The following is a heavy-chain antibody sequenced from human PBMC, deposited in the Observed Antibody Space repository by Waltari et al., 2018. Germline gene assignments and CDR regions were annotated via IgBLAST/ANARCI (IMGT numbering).Heavy chain of an antibody. V-gene: IGHV2-70*15. D-gene: IGHD2-2*01. CDR3: ARLIVVVPAATSYYYYGMDV. Sequence: QVTLRESGPALVKPTQTLTLTCTFSGFSLSTSGMCVSWIRQPPGKALEWLARIDWDDDKYYSTSLKTRLTIAKDTSKNQVVLTRTNMDPVDTATYYCARLIVVVPAATSYYYYGMDVWGQGTTVTVSS. J-gene: IGHJ6*02. CDR2: IDWDDDK. CDR1: GFSLSTSGMC.